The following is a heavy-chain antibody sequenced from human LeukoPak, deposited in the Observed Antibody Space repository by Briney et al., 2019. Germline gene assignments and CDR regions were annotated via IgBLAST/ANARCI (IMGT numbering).Heavy chain of an antibody. D-gene: IGHD1-26*01. J-gene: IGHJ4*02. Sequence: GGSLRLSCAASGFTFSSYWMHWVRHAPGKGLVWVSRINSDGSSTSYAHSVKGRFTISRDNAKNTLYLQMNRLRAEDTAVYYCARVSTYSAIDYWGQGTLVTVSS. CDR3: ARVSTYSAIDY. CDR2: INSDGSST. CDR1: GFTFSSYW. V-gene: IGHV3-74*01.